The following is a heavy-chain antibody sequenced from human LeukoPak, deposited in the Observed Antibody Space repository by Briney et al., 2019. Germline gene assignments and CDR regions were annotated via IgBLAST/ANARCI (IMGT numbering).Heavy chain of an antibody. Sequence: VKPSQTLSLTRTVSGGSISSGDYYWSWIRQPPGKGLEWIGYIYYSGSTYYNPSLKSRVTISVDTSKNQFSLKLSSVTAADTAVYYCARVVLGVVVPAAIWGDSFYYYYMDVWGKGTTVTVSS. CDR2: IYYSGST. J-gene: IGHJ6*03. CDR1: GGSISSGDYY. CDR3: ARVVLGVVVPAAIWGDSFYYYYMDV. D-gene: IGHD2-2*02. V-gene: IGHV4-30-4*08.